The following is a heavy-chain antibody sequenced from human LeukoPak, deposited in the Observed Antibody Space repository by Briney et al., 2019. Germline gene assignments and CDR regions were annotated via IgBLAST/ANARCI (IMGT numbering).Heavy chain of an antibody. CDR3: ARALTDYYDSSGYSSFGY. D-gene: IGHD3-22*01. Sequence: GASVKVSCKASGGTFSSYPINRVRQAPGQGLEWMGGIIPLFGTANYAQKFQGRVTITTDESTSTAYMELSSLRSEDTAVYYCARALTDYYDSSGYSSFGYWGQGTLVTVSS. CDR2: IIPLFGTA. CDR1: GGTFSSYP. V-gene: IGHV1-69*05. J-gene: IGHJ4*02.